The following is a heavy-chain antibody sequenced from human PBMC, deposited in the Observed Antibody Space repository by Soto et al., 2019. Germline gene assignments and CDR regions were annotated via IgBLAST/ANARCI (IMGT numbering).Heavy chain of an antibody. Sequence: SETLSLTCTFSCGASSSYYWSWIRQPPGKGLEWIGYIYYSGSTNYNPSLKSRVTISVDTSKNQFSLKLSSVTAADTAVYYCASGDLGLLGYWGQGTLVTVSS. CDR1: CGASSSYY. J-gene: IGHJ4*02. CDR3: ASGDLGLLGY. CDR2: IYYSGST. D-gene: IGHD2-21*02. V-gene: IGHV4-59*01.